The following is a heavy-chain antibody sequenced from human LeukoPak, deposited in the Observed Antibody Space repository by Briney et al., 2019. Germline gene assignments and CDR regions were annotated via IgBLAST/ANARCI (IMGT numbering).Heavy chain of an antibody. Sequence: GGSLRLSCVASGFTFSSYWMTWVRQAPGKGLEWVANIKVDGSEKYYVDSVKGRFAISRDNAKTSLYLQMNSLRAEDTAVYYCANPVTTSYWGQGTLVTVSS. CDR1: GFTFSSYW. J-gene: IGHJ4*02. CDR2: IKVDGSEK. CDR3: ANPVTTSY. V-gene: IGHV3-7*03. D-gene: IGHD4-17*01.